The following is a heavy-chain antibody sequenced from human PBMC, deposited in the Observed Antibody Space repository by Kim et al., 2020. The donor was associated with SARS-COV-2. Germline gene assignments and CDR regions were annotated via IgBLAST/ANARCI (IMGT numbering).Heavy chain of an antibody. CDR2: ISAYNGNT. J-gene: IGHJ6*02. CDR1: GYTFTSYG. V-gene: IGHV1-18*01. Sequence: ASVKVSCKASGYTFTSYGISWVRQAPGQGLEWMGWISAYNGNTNYAQKLQGRVTMTTDTSTSTAYMELRSLRSDDTAVYYCARGYCSGGSCYSGYGMDVWGQGTTVTVSS. D-gene: IGHD2-15*01. CDR3: ARGYCSGGSCYSGYGMDV.